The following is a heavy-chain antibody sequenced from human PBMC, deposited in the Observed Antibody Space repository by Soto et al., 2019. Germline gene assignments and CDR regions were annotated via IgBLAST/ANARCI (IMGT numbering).Heavy chain of an antibody. Sequence: GGSLRLSCTASGFTFGDYAMSWFRQAPGKGLEWVGFIRSKAYGGTTEYAASVKGRLTISRDDSKSIAYLQMNSLKTEDTAVYYCTRDQSSTALLLDSWYYYMDVWGKGTTVTVSS. CDR2: IRSKAYGGTT. CDR1: GFTFGDYA. V-gene: IGHV3-49*03. CDR3: TRDQSSTALLLDSWYYYMDV. J-gene: IGHJ6*03. D-gene: IGHD2-2*01.